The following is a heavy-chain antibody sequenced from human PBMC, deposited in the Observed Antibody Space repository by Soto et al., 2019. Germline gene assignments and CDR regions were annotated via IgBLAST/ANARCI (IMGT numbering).Heavy chain of an antibody. Sequence: QVQLVESGGVVVQPGRSLRLSCAASGFTFSSYGMHWVRQAPGKGLEWVAIISYDGSNQYYADSVKGRFTISRANSKNTLYLQMNSLRAEDTAVYYCAKALGELSPESYDHWGQGVLVTVSS. CDR2: ISYDGSNQ. CDR1: GFTFSSYG. D-gene: IGHD3-16*02. CDR3: AKALGELSPESYDH. V-gene: IGHV3-30*18. J-gene: IGHJ4*02.